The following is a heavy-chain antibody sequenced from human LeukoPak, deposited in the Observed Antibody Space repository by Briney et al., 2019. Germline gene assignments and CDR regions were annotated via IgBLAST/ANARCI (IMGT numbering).Heavy chain of an antibody. D-gene: IGHD2-15*01. J-gene: IGHJ5*02. CDR1: GGSFSGYY. CDR3: GRGEVVRRNWFDP. CDR2: INHSGST. V-gene: IGHV4-34*01. Sequence: PSETLSLTCAVYGGSFSGYYWSWIRQPPGKGLEWIGEINHSGSTNYNPSLKSRVTISVDTSKNQFSLKLSSVTAADTAVYYCGRGEVVRRNWFDPWGQGTLVTVSS.